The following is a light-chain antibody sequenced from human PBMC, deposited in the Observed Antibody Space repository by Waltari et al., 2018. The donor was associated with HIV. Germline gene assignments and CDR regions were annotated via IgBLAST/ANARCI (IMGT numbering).Light chain of an antibody. Sequence: SYQLTQPPSLSVAPGQTATITCGGDYIGTKNVRWYQQKPGQAPLLVTFKNINRPSGIPERFSGYNSRNTAILTISAAQVADEADYYCQVWDSSTVIFGSGTTVTV. CDR2: KNI. V-gene: IGLV3-9*01. J-gene: IGLJ1*01. CDR3: QVWDSSTVI. CDR1: YIGTKN.